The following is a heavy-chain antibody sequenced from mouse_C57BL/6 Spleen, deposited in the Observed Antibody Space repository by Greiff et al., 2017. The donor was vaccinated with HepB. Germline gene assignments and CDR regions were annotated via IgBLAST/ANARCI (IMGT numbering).Heavy chain of an antibody. D-gene: IGHD2-4*01. Sequence: VQLKESGPELVKPGASVKIPCKASGYTFTDYNMDWVKQSHGKSLEWIGDINPNNGGTIYNQKFKGKATLTVDKSSSTAYMELRSLTSEDTAVYYCALYYDYEAPFAYWGQGTLVTVSA. CDR3: ALYYDYEAPFAY. CDR1: GYTFTDYN. V-gene: IGHV1-18*01. J-gene: IGHJ3*01. CDR2: INPNNGGT.